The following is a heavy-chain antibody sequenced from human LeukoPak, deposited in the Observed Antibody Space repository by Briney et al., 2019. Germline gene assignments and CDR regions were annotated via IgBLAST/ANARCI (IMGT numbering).Heavy chain of an antibody. CDR2: INSNGGST. Sequence: PGRSLRLSCAASGLTLDDYCMSWVRHPPRKGLEWVSGINSNGGSTGYADSVKGRFIISRDNAKNSLYLQMNSLRAEDTAVYHCARVNKGYYGSGSYYNALGYWGQGTLVTVSS. V-gene: IGHV3-20*01. CDR1: GLTLDDYC. J-gene: IGHJ4*02. CDR3: ARVNKGYYGSGSYYNALGY. D-gene: IGHD3-10*01.